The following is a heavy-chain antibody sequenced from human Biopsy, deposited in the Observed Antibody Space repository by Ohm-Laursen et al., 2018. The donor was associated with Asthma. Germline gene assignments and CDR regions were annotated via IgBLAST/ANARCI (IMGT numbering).Heavy chain of an antibody. CDR3: ARGYSGSDRIVYYYSGLEV. Sequence: SVKVSCKTSGDSFSNYAISWVRQAPGQGLEWMGGLIPVLGTPDHAQMFEGRVTITAGESTSTAYMELSSLSSEDTAVYYCARGYSGSDRIVYYYSGLEVWGQGTTVTVSS. V-gene: IGHV1-69*13. D-gene: IGHD5-12*01. J-gene: IGHJ6*02. CDR1: GDSFSNYA. CDR2: LIPVLGTP.